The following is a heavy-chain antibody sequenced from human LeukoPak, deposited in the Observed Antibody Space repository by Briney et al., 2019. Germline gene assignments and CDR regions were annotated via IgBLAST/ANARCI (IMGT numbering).Heavy chain of an antibody. D-gene: IGHD6-13*01. V-gene: IGHV3-33*06. CDR2: IWYDGSNK. J-gene: IGHJ4*02. CDR3: AKDFLAGSWYYFDY. CDR1: GFTFSSYG. Sequence: GGSLRHSCAASGFTFSSYGMHWVRQAPGKGLEWVAVIWYDGSNKYYADSVKGRFTISRDNSKNTLYLQMNSLRAEDTAVYYCAKDFLAGSWYYFDYWGQGTLVTVSS.